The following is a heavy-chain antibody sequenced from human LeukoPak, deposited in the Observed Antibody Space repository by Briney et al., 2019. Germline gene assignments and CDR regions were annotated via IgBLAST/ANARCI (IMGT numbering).Heavy chain of an antibody. CDR3: ARDSYYYSSSYLDY. Sequence: PGGSLSLSCAASGCTFSSYSMNWVRQAPGKGLEWVSSISSSSSYIYYADSVKGRFTISSDNAKTSLYLQMNSLRAEDTAVYYCARDSYYYSSSYLDYWGQGTLVTVSS. V-gene: IGHV3-21*01. D-gene: IGHD3-22*01. J-gene: IGHJ4*02. CDR1: GCTFSSYS. CDR2: ISSSSSYI.